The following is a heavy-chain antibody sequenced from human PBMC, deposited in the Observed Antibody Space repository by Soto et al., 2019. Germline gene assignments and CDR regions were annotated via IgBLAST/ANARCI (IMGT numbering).Heavy chain of an antibody. V-gene: IGHV4-31*03. Sequence: PSETLSLTCTVSGGSISSGSYYWSWIRQHPGKGLEWIGNIYYSGSTYYNPSLKSRVTISVDTSKNQFSLKLSSVTAADTAVYYCARATGPRATMIDTWGQGTLVTVSS. CDR3: ARATGPRATMIDT. CDR1: GGSISSGSYY. D-gene: IGHD3-22*01. CDR2: IYYSGST. J-gene: IGHJ5*02.